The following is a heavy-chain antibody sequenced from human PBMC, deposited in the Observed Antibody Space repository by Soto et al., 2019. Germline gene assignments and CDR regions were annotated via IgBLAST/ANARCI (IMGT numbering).Heavy chain of an antibody. CDR2: IHPGDSDS. CDR3: ERRDISGFPAY. CDR1: GYSFNNNW. J-gene: IGHJ4*02. D-gene: IGHD3-22*01. Sequence: GESLKISCKGSGYSFNNNWIGWVRQMPGKGLEWMGIIHPGDSDSRYSPSFQGQVTMSVDKSINTAYLQWSSLKASDTAMYYCERRDISGFPAYWGQGTLVTVSS. V-gene: IGHV5-51*01.